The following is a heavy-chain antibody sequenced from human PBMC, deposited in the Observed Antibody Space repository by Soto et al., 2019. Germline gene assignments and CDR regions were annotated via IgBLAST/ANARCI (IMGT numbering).Heavy chain of an antibody. CDR2: IYYSGST. CDR1: GGSISSYY. J-gene: IGHJ2*01. Sequence: QVQLQESGPGLVKPSETLSLTCTVSGGSISSYYWSWLRQPPGKGLEWIGYIYYSGSTNYNPSLKSRVTISVDTSKNQFSLKLCSVTAADTAVYYCARFNWYFDLWCRGTLVTVSS. CDR3: ARFNWYFDL. V-gene: IGHV4-59*08.